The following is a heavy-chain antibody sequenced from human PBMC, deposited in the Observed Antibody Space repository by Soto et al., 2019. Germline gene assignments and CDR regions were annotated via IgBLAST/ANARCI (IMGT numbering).Heavy chain of an antibody. CDR2: INHSGST. CDR3: ARGGRIRTVTTSGSWFDP. J-gene: IGHJ5*02. D-gene: IGHD4-4*01. CDR1: GGSFSGYY. Sequence: NPSETLSLTCAVYGGSFSGYYWSWIRQPPGKGLEWIGEINHSGSTNYNPSLKSRVTISVDTSKNQFSLKLSSVTAADTAVYYCARGGRIRTVTTSGSWFDPWGQGTLVTVSS. V-gene: IGHV4-34*01.